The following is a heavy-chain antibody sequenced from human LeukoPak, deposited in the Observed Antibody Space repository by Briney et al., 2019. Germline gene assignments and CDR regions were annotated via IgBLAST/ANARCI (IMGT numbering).Heavy chain of an antibody. CDR3: ARHLYSSGWCRFDY. J-gene: IGHJ4*02. V-gene: IGHV4-59*08. CDR1: GDSISTSY. Sequence: PSETLSLTCTVSGDSISTSYWSWIRQPPGKGLEWIGYISNSGSTNYNPSLKSRVTISMDASKNQFSLKLTSVTAADTAVYYCARHLYSSGWCRFDYWGQGTLVTVSS. CDR2: ISNSGST. D-gene: IGHD6-19*01.